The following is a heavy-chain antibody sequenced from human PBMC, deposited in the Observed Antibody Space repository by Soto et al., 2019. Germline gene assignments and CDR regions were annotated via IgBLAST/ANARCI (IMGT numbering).Heavy chain of an antibody. D-gene: IGHD3-16*02. V-gene: IGHV3-15*01. CDR2: IKSKTDGGTT. CDR1: GFTFSNAW. CDR3: TTEEIMITFGGVIAHDAFDI. J-gene: IGHJ3*02. Sequence: GGSLRLSCAASGFTFSNAWMSWVRQAPGKGLEWVGRIKSKTDGGTTDYAAPVKGRFTISRDDSKNTLYLQMNSLKTEDTAVYYCTTEEIMITFGGVIAHDAFDIWGQGTMVTVSS.